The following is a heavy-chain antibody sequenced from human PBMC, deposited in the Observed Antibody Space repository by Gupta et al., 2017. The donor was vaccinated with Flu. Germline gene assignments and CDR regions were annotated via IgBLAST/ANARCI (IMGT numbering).Heavy chain of an antibody. V-gene: IGHV3-53*01. CDR2: FWSAGAT. D-gene: IGHD6-13*01. Sequence: QAPGKVLEWVSVFWSAGATYYADSVRGRFTISRDIPNNTVYLHMNSLSAEYTAVYYCATSIASAGQDYSHMDVWGKGTTVTVSS. CDR3: ATSIASAGQDYSHMDV. J-gene: IGHJ6*03.